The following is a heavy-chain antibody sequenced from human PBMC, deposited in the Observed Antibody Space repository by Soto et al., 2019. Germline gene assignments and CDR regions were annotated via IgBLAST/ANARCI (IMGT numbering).Heavy chain of an antibody. J-gene: IGHJ6*04. D-gene: IGHD5-18*01. Sequence: SETLSLTCAVSSGSISSSNWWSWVRQPPGKGLEWIGEIYHSGSTNYNPSLKSRVTISVDKSKNQFSLKLSSVTAADTAVYYCARLNTAMDYYYCGMDVWGKATMVTV. CDR2: IYHSGST. V-gene: IGHV4-4*02. CDR1: SGSISSSNW. CDR3: ARLNTAMDYYYCGMDV.